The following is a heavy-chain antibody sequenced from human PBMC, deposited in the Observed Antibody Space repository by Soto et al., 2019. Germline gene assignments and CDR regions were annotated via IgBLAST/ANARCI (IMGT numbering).Heavy chain of an antibody. CDR2: INEDGSQK. V-gene: IGHV3-7*03. CDR1: GFTFSGYW. CDR3: AKGGWLDD. Sequence: GGSLRLSCAASGFTFSGYWMSWVRQAPGKGLEWVANINEDGSQKNYVDSVGGRFTISRDNAQNSLFLQMNSLRPEDTAVFYCAKGGWLDDWGPGTLVTV. J-gene: IGHJ5*02.